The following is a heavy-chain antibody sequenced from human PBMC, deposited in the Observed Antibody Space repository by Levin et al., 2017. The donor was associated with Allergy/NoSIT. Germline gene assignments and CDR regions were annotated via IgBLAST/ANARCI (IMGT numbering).Heavy chain of an antibody. V-gene: IGHV3-23*01. D-gene: IGHD1-26*01. Sequence: RGESLKISCAASGFTFNGYAMSWVRQAPGKGLEWVSAISGTGSSTYYAASVKGRFTISRDNSEDTVYLQMNSLRAEDSAIYYCAKDLTGSYSIYYFDSWGQGTLVTVSS. CDR2: ISGTGSST. CDR1: GFTFNGYA. CDR3: AKDLTGSYSIYYFDS. J-gene: IGHJ4*02.